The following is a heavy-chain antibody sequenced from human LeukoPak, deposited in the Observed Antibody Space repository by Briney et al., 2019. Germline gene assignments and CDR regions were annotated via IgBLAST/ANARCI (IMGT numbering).Heavy chain of an antibody. D-gene: IGHD2-15*01. CDR2: ISGSGDNT. CDR1: GFTFSTYA. V-gene: IGHV3-23*01. J-gene: IGHJ4*02. CDR3: AKELYCSGGSCYDY. Sequence: GGSLRLSCAASGFTFSTYAMTWVRQAPGKGLEWVSAISGSGDNTYYLESVKGRFTISRDNSKNTLYLQMNSLRAEDTAVYYCAKELYCSGGSCYDYWGQGTLVTVSS.